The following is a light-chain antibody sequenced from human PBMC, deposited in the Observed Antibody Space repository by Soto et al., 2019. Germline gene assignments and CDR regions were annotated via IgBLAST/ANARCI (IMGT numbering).Light chain of an antibody. CDR1: QAISTY. Sequence: DIQVTQSPSFLSASVGDRVTITCRASQAISTYLAWYQQIPGRAPKLLIYTASTLHSGVPSRFSGSGSGTEFTLTISSLQPEDFATYYCQQFNNYPRTFGQGTKLEIK. V-gene: IGKV1-9*01. CDR2: TAS. J-gene: IGKJ2*01. CDR3: QQFNNYPRT.